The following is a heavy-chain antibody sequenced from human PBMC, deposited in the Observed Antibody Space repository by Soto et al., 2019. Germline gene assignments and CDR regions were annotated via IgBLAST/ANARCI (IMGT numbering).Heavy chain of an antibody. CDR3: ARAATNVDASMVKFALNSGYYSYGMDV. CDR1: GGTFSIYA. J-gene: IGHJ6*02. Sequence: ASVKVSCKASGGTFSIYAISWVRQAPGQGLEWMGGIIPIIGVPNYAQKFQGRVTITADESTSTAYMELSSLRSEDTAAYYCARAATNVDASMVKFALNSGYYSYGMDVWGRGTTVTVSS. CDR2: IIPIIGVP. D-gene: IGHD5-18*01. V-gene: IGHV1-69*10.